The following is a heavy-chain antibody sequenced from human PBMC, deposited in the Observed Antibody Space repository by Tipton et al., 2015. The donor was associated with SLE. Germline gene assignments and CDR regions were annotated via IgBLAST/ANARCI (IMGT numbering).Heavy chain of an antibody. J-gene: IGHJ4*02. CDR1: GGSISESTYS. CDR3: AKDYNHDNADYN. CDR2: MYFSGNT. Sequence: TLSLTCTVSGGSISESTYSWDWIRQAPGKGLEWIGSMYFSGNTYYNPFLRSRVTISADTSKNQFSLKLSSVTVADTAVYYCAKDYNHDNADYNWGQGTLVIVSS. D-gene: IGHD4-17*01. V-gene: IGHV4-39*07.